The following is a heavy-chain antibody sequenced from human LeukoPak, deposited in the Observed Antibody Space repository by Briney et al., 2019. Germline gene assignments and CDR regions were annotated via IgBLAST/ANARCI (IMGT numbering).Heavy chain of an antibody. J-gene: IGHJ4*02. CDR1: GFTFSSYA. CDR3: ASGMGCSGGSCYSGNY. D-gene: IGHD2-15*01. CDR2: ISGSGGST. Sequence: GGSLRLSCAASGFTFSSYAMSWVRQAPGKGVEWVSAISGSGGSTYYADSVKGRFTISRDNSKNTLYLQMNSLRAEDTAVYYCASGMGCSGGSCYSGNYWGQGTLVTVSS. V-gene: IGHV3-23*01.